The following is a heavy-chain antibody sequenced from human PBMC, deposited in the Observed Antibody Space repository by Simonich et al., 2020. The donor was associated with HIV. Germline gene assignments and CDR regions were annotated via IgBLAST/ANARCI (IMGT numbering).Heavy chain of an antibody. CDR1: GGSFSGYY. CDR3: ARLTAGGLGEYFQH. Sequence: QVQLQQWGAGLLKPSETLSLTCAVYGGSFSGYYWSSIRQPPGKGLEWIGEINHSGSTNYNPSLKSRVTISVDTSKNQFSLKLSSVTAADTAVYYCARLTAGGLGEYFQHWGQGTLVTVSS. CDR2: INHSGST. V-gene: IGHV4-34*01. D-gene: IGHD6-13*01. J-gene: IGHJ1*01.